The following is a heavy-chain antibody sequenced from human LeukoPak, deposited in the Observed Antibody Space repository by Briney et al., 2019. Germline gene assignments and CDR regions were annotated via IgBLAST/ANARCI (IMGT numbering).Heavy chain of an antibody. CDR3: ATDPRTTVFGTFRYYYMDV. V-gene: IGHV1-2*02. CDR2: INPNSGGT. J-gene: IGHJ6*03. Sequence: GASVKVSCRASGYTFTGYYMHWVRQAPGQGLEWMGWINPNSGGTNYAQKFQGRVTMTRDTSINTAYMELSRLTSDDMAVYYCATDPRTTVFGTFRYYYMDVWGEGTTVAVSS. CDR1: GYTFTGYY. D-gene: IGHD3-3*01.